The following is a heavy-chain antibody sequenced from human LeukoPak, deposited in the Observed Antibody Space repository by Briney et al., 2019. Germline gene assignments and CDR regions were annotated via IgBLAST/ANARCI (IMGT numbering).Heavy chain of an antibody. CDR3: AKVHDYGWGSYRYTRPAYFDY. D-gene: IGHD3-16*02. J-gene: IGHJ4*02. V-gene: IGHV3-23*01. CDR2: IIGSGGST. Sequence: GGSLTLPCSASGFSFSCYARGWVPQAPRKGLEWVSAIIGSGGSTYYADSVKGRFTISRDNSKNTLYLQMNSLRAEDTAVYYCAKVHDYGWGSYRYTRPAYFDYWGQGTLVTVSS. CDR1: GFSFSCYA.